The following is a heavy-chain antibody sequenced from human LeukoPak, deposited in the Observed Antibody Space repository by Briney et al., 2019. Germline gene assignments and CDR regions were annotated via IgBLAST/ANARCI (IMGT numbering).Heavy chain of an antibody. J-gene: IGHJ5*02. CDR3: ARVGDSSSWYGWFDP. Sequence: PSETLSLTCAVYGGSFSGYYWGWIRQPPGKGLEWIGEINHSGSTNYNPSLKSRVTISVDTSKNQFSLKLSSVTAADTAVYYCARVGDSSSWYGWFDPWGQGTLVTVSS. V-gene: IGHV4-34*01. D-gene: IGHD6-13*01. CDR1: GGSFSGYY. CDR2: INHSGST.